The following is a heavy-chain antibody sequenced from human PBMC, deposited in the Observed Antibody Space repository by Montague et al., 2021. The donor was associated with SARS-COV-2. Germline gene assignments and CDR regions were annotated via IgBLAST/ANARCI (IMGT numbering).Heavy chain of an antibody. Sequence: SLLLSFAASGFTFSRYWMTWVRQAPGKGLEWVANIKEDGSEKYYVDSVKGRFTISRDNAKNSLSLQMNSLRAEDTAVYYCARTGYFASGNYVWGQGTLVTVSS. CDR1: GFTFSRYW. V-gene: IGHV3-7*01. CDR3: ARTGYFASGNYV. J-gene: IGHJ4*02. CDR2: IKEDGSEK. D-gene: IGHD3-10*01.